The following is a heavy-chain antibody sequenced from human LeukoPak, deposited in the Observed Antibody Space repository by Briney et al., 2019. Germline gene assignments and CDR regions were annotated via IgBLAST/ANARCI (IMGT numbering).Heavy chain of an antibody. Sequence: KPSETLSLTCTVSGGSISSYYWSWIRQPPGKGLEWIGYIYYSGSTNYNPSLKSRVTISVDTSKNRFSLKLSSVTAADTAVYYCARDRYYYGSGSYSTDWYFDLWGRGTLVTVSS. CDR3: ARDRYYYGSGSYSTDWYFDL. CDR2: IYYSGST. V-gene: IGHV4-59*01. CDR1: GGSISSYY. J-gene: IGHJ2*01. D-gene: IGHD3-10*01.